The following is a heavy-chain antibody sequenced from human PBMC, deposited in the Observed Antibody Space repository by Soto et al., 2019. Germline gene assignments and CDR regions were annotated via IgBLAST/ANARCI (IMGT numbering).Heavy chain of an antibody. V-gene: IGHV4-59*08. CDR3: ARLSAGHGDNHDY. D-gene: IGHD4-17*01. J-gene: IGHJ4*02. CDR2: IYHTGTT. CDR1: VGSISRYY. Sequence: QVQLEESGPGLVKPSETLSLTCTVSVGSISRYYWSWIRQSPGKGLKCIGYIYHTGTTDYNPSLKSRVTISENTSKKQFPLRLRSVTAADTAIYYCARLSAGHGDNHDYWGQGTLVTVSS.